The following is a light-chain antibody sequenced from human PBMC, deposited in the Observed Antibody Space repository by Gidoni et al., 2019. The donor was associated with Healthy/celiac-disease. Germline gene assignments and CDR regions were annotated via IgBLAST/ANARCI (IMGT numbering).Light chain of an antibody. CDR1: SSDVGGYND. CDR2: DVS. CDR3: SSYTSSSTPWV. J-gene: IGLJ3*02. Sequence: ALTPPASVSASPGQSITVSCTGTSSDVGGYNDVSWYQQHPGKAPKLMIYDVSNRPSGVSNRFSGSKSGNTAALTISGLQAEDEADYYCSSYTSSSTPWVFGGGTKLTVL. V-gene: IGLV2-14*01.